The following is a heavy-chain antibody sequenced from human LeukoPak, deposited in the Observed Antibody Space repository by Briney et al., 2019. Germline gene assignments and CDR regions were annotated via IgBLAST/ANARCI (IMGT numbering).Heavy chain of an antibody. D-gene: IGHD3-22*01. CDR3: ARDSRYFDSSDTFDY. V-gene: IGHV3-7*01. Sequence: GGSLRLSCAASGFTFSSYWMSWVRQAPGKGLEWVANIKQDGSEKFYVDSVKGRFTISRDNAKNSLYLQMNSLRAEDTAVYYCARDSRYFDSSDTFDYWGQGTLVTVSS. CDR1: GFTFSSYW. CDR2: IKQDGSEK. J-gene: IGHJ4*02.